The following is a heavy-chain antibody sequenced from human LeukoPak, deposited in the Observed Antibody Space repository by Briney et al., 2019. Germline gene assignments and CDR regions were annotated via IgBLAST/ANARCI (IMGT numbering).Heavy chain of an antibody. CDR2: INPNSGGT. J-gene: IGHJ3*02. CDR3: ARFLDSPAAIPFDI. Sequence: ASVKVSCKASGYTFTGYYMHWVRQAPGQGLEWMGWINPNSGGTNYAQKFQGRVTMTRDTTISTAHMELSRLRSDDTAVYYCARFLDSPAAIPFDIWGQGTMVTVSS. CDR1: GYTFTGYY. D-gene: IGHD2-2*01. V-gene: IGHV1-2*02.